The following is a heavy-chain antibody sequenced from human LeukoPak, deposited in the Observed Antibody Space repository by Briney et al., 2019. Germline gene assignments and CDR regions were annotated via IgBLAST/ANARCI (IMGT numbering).Heavy chain of an antibody. V-gene: IGHV4-59*01. J-gene: IGHJ3*02. CDR1: GGSISSYY. CDR2: IYYSGST. Sequence: PSQTLSLTCTVSGGSISSYYWSWIRQPPGKGLEWIGYIYYSGSTNYNPSLKSRVTISVDTSKNQFSLKLSSVTAADTAVYYCARYSDIVVVPAAVSDAFDIWGQGTMVTVSS. D-gene: IGHD2-2*01. CDR3: ARYSDIVVVPAAVSDAFDI.